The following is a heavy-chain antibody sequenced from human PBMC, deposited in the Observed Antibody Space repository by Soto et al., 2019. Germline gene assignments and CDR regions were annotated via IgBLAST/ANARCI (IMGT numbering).Heavy chain of an antibody. Sequence: SETLSLTCTLSGGSISSYYWSWIRQPPGKGLEWIGYIYYSGSTNYNPSLKSRVTISVDTSKNQFSLKLSSVTAADTVVYYCARGFDSSGYYLLNYFDYWGQGTLVTVSS. CDR1: GGSISSYY. CDR2: IYYSGST. J-gene: IGHJ4*02. V-gene: IGHV4-59*01. D-gene: IGHD3-22*01. CDR3: ARGFDSSGYYLLNYFDY.